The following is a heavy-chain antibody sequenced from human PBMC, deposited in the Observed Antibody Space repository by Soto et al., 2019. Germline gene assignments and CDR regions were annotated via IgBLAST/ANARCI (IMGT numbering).Heavy chain of an antibody. V-gene: IGHV3-48*02. CDR2: ISSSSSTI. Sequence: GGSLRLSCAASGFTFSSYSMNWVRQAPGKGLEWVSYISSSSSTIYYADSVKGRFTISRDNAKNSLYLQMNSLRDKDTAVYYCARDYYDSSGYYSGDYYYYGMDVWGQGTKVTVSS. D-gene: IGHD3-22*01. CDR1: GFTFSSYS. CDR3: ARDYYDSSGYYSGDYYYYGMDV. J-gene: IGHJ6*02.